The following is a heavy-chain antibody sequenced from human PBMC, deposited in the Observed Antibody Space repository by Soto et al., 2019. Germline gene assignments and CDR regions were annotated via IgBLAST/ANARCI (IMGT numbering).Heavy chain of an antibody. Sequence: ASVKVSCKASGYTFTSYYMHWVRQAPGQGLEWMGIINPSGGSTSYAQKFQGRVTMTRDTSTSTVYMELSSLRSEDTAVYYCARDRLHDSGSYYNRGWWFDPWGQGTMVTVSS. CDR1: GYTFTSYY. V-gene: IGHV1-46*01. D-gene: IGHD3-10*01. J-gene: IGHJ5*02. CDR2: INPSGGST. CDR3: ARDRLHDSGSYYNRGWWFDP.